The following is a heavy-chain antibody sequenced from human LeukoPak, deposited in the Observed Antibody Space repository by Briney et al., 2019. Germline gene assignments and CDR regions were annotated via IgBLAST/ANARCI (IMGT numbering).Heavy chain of an antibody. V-gene: IGHV3-11*01. Sequence: GGSLRLSCAASGFTFSDYYMSWIRQAPGKGLEWVSYISSSGSTIYYADSVKGRFTISRDNSKNTLYLQMNSLRAEDTAVYYCAKCPPAAIAFVDWFDPWGQGTLVTVSS. CDR2: ISSSGSTI. J-gene: IGHJ5*02. D-gene: IGHD2-2*01. CDR1: GFTFSDYY. CDR3: AKCPPAAIAFVDWFDP.